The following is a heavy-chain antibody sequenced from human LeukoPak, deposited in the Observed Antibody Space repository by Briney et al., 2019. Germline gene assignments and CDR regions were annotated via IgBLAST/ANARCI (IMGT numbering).Heavy chain of an antibody. Sequence: GGSLRLSCAASGFTFSSYAMSWVRQAPGKGLEWVSAISGSGGSTYYADSVKGRFTISRDNSRNTLYLQMNSLRAEDTAVYYCAKGWLLPTHYFDYWGQGTLVTVSS. CDR3: AKGWLLPTHYFDY. D-gene: IGHD3-22*01. CDR1: GFTFSSYA. CDR2: ISGSGGST. V-gene: IGHV3-23*01. J-gene: IGHJ4*02.